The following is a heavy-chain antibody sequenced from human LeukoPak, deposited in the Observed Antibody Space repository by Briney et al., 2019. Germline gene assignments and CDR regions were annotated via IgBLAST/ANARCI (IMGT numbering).Heavy chain of an antibody. V-gene: IGHV3-48*03. CDR1: GFTFSSYE. Sequence: GGSLRLSCAASGFTFSSYEMNWVRQAPGKGLEWVSYISSSGSTIYYADSVKGRFTISRDNAKNSLYLQMNSLRAEDTAVYYCARDEVLLWFGEPASAFDIWGQGTMVTVSP. CDR3: ARDEVLLWFGEPASAFDI. D-gene: IGHD3-10*01. J-gene: IGHJ3*02. CDR2: ISSSGSTI.